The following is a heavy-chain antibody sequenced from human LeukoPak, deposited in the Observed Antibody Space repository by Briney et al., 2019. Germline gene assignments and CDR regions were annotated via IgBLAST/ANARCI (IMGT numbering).Heavy chain of an antibody. CDR2: INHSGST. CDR3: ARELRGFREPYYMDV. J-gene: IGHJ6*03. Sequence: SETLSLTCAVYGGSFSGYYWSWIRQPPGKGLEWIGEINHSGSTNYNPSLKSRVTISVDTSKNQSSPNLSAVTAADTAVYYCARELRGFREPYYMDVWGKGTTVTVSS. D-gene: IGHD3-10*01. CDR1: GGSFSGYY. V-gene: IGHV4-34*01.